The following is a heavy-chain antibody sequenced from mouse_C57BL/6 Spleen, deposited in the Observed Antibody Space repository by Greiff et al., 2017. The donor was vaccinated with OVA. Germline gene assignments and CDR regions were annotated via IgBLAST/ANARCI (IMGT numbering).Heavy chain of an antibody. CDR2: IYPGDGDT. V-gene: IGHV1-82*01. D-gene: IGHD4-1*01. CDR3: ARSGTGTIDY. CDR1: GYAFSSSW. Sequence: QSGPELVKPGASVKISCKASGYAFSSSWMNWVKQRPGKGLEWIGRIYPGDGDTNYNGKFKGKATLTADKSSSTAYMQLSSLTSEDSAVYFCARSGTGTIDYWGQGTTLTVSS. J-gene: IGHJ2*01.